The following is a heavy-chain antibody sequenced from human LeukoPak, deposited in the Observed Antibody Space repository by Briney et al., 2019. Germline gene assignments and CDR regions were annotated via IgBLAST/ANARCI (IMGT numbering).Heavy chain of an antibody. D-gene: IGHD6-13*01. J-gene: IGHJ4*02. CDR3: SRALAAAAHTSFDY. V-gene: IGHV3-66*01. CDR2: IYSGGNT. Sequence: GGSLRLSCAASGFTVSRDYMSWVRQAPGKGLEWVSIIYSGGNTYYADSVKGRFTISRDNSKNTLYLQIHSLRAKDTAVYYCSRALAAAAHTSFDYWGQGTLVTVSS. CDR1: GFTVSRDY.